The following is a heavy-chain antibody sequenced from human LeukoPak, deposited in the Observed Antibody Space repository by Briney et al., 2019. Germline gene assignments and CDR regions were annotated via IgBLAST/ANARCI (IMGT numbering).Heavy chain of an antibody. CDR1: GYTFTGYY. D-gene: IGHD3-3*01. V-gene: IGHV1-2*02. CDR3: ARDHSNDFWSGSGPLYYMDV. CDR2: INPNSGGT. J-gene: IGHJ6*03. Sequence: ASVKVSCKASGYTFTGYYMHWVRQAPGQGLEWMGWINPNSGGTNYAQKFQGRVTMTRDTSISTAYMELSRLRSDDTAVYYCARDHSNDFWSGSGPLYYMDVWGKGATVTVSS.